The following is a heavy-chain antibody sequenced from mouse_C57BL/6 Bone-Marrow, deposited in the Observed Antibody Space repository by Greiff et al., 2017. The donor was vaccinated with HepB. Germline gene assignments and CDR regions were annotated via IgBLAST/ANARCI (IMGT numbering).Heavy chain of an antibody. CDR2: IDPEDGET. Sequence: QLQQPGAELVKPGASVKLSCKASGYTFTSYWMHWVKQRPGRGLEWIGRIDPEDGETKYAPKFQGKATITADTSSNTAYLQLSSLTSEDTAVYYCARSRTTVPLMDYWGQGTSVAVPS. CDR1: GYTFTSYW. J-gene: IGHJ4*01. D-gene: IGHD1-1*01. CDR3: ARSRTTVPLMDY. V-gene: IGHV14-2*01.